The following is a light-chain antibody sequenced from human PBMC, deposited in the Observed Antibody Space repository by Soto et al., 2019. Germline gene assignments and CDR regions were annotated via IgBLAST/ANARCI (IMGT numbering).Light chain of an antibody. CDR3: PVFDSSLTKLG. CDR1: SSDIGAGYD. V-gene: IGLV1-40*01. CDR2: GNT. J-gene: IGLJ2*01. Sequence: QSVLTQPPSVSGAPGQRVTISCTGSSSDIGAGYDVHWYQHLPGTAPKLLIYGNTNRPSGVPDRFSGSKSGTSASLAITGPQGGGGACYFCPVFDSSLTKLGVGGGTKVTVL.